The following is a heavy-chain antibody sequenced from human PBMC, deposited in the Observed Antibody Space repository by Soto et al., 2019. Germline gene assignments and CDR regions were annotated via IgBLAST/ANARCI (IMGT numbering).Heavy chain of an antibody. CDR3: AHDLDGWVPTDGGY. J-gene: IGHJ4*02. CDR2: ISYDGSNT. CDR1: GFTFSSYG. D-gene: IGHD6-19*01. Sequence: GGSLRLSCAASGFTFSSYGMHWGRQAPGKGLEWVAVISYDGSNTYYADSVKGRFTISRDNSKNTLYLQMNSLRAEDTAGYYCAHDLDGWVPTDGGYWGQGTLVTVSS. V-gene: IGHV3-30*18.